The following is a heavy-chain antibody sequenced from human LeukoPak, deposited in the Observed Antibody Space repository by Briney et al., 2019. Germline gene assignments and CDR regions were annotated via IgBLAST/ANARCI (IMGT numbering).Heavy chain of an antibody. J-gene: IGHJ4*02. D-gene: IGHD5-18*01. CDR1: GFTFSSYG. Sequence: GGSLRLSCAASGFTFSSYGMHWVRQAPGKGLEWVSVIYSGGTTYYGDSVKGRFTISRDNSKNTLYLQISSLRAEDTAVYYCARVSRDTAMVLDYFDYWGQGTLVTVSS. V-gene: IGHV3-53*01. CDR2: IYSGGTT. CDR3: ARVSRDTAMVLDYFDY.